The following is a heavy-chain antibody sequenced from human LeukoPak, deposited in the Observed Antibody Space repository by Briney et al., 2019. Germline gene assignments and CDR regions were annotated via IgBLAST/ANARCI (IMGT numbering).Heavy chain of an antibody. V-gene: IGHV3-66*01. J-gene: IGHJ4*02. D-gene: IGHD2-15*01. Sequence: GGSLRLSCVASGFTVSSNYMSWVRQAPGKGLEWVSVIYSGGSTDYADSVKGRFTISRDNSKNTLYLQMNSLRAEDLAVYYCARGYCRGGSCPFDYWGQGTLVTVSS. CDR1: GFTVSSNY. CDR2: IYSGGST. CDR3: ARGYCRGGSCPFDY.